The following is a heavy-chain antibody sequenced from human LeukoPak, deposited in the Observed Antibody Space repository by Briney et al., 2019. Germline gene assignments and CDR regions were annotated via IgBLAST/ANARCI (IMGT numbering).Heavy chain of an antibody. J-gene: IGHJ6*03. Sequence: PSETLSLTCTVSGGSISSSSYYWGWIRQPPGKGLEWIGSIYYSGSTYYKPSLKSRVTISADTSKNQFSLKLSSVTAADTAVYYCARVPRSYYYYYYMDVWGKGTTVTVSS. CDR1: GGSISSSSYY. V-gene: IGHV4-39*07. CDR2: IYYSGST. CDR3: ARVPRSYYYYYYMDV.